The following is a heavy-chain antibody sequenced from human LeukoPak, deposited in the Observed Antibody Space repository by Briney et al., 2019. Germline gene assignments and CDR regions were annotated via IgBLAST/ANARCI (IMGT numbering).Heavy chain of an antibody. CDR3: ARDGVAAADLSAEYFQH. V-gene: IGHV3-74*01. D-gene: IGHD6-13*01. J-gene: IGHJ1*01. CDR1: GFTLSSYW. Sequence: GGSLRLSCAASGFTLSSYWMHWVRQAPGKGLVWVSRINSDGSSTSYADSVKGRFTISRDNAKNTLYLQMNSLRAEDTAVYYCARDGVAAADLSAEYFQHWGQGTLVTVSS. CDR2: INSDGSST.